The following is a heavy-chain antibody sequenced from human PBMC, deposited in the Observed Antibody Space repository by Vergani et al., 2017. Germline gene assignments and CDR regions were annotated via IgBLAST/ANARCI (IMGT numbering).Heavy chain of an antibody. V-gene: IGHV3-33*01. Sequence: QVQLVESGGGVVQPGRSLRLSCAASGFTFSSYGMHWVRQAPGKGLEWVAVIWYDGSNKYYADSVKGRFTISRDNSKNTLYLQMNSLRAEDTAVYYCARDQGSTGAWCDFDYWGQGTLVTVSS. J-gene: IGHJ4*02. CDR3: ARDQGSTGAWCDFDY. CDR2: IWYDGSNK. D-gene: IGHD7-27*01. CDR1: GFTFSSYG.